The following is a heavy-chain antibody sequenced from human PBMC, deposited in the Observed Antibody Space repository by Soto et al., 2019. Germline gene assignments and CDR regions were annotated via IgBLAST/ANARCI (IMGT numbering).Heavy chain of an antibody. CDR1: GYSFSSYS. V-gene: IGHV1-46*01. Sequence: QVQLVQSGAEVKKPGASVKIPCKTSGYSFSSYSVHWVRQAPGHGLEWMGIINPRGGGTSYAQKFQGRLTVTRDTSTTTVYMALGSLTSEDTAVYYCARGREGTGPDCFDYWGQGTLIIVSS. CDR2: INPRGGGT. D-gene: IGHD2-8*02. J-gene: IGHJ4*02. CDR3: ARGREGTGPDCFDY.